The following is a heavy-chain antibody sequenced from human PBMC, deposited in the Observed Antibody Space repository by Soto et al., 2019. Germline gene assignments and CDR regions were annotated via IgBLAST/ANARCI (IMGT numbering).Heavy chain of an antibody. V-gene: IGHV3-11*01. CDR3: ARVASSSFSPYYYMDV. CDR2: ISSSGSTI. J-gene: IGHJ6*03. D-gene: IGHD6-6*01. CDR1: GFTFSDYY. Sequence: GGSLRLSCAASGFTFSDYYMSWIRQAPGKGLEWVSYISSSGSTIYYADSVKGRFTISRDNAKNSLYLQMNSLRAEDTAVYYCARVASSSFSPYYYMDVWGKGTTVTVSS.